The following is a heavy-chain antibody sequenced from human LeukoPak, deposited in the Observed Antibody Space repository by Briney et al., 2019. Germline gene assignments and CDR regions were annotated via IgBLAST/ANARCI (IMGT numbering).Heavy chain of an antibody. CDR3: ASSRYYYDSQVDY. J-gene: IGHJ4*02. V-gene: IGHV3-48*01. Sequence: GGSLRLSCAASGFTFSNAWMSWVRQAPGKGLEWVSYISSSSSTIYYADSVKGRFTISRDNAKNSLYLQMNSLRAEDTAVYYCASSRYYYDSQVDYWGQGTLVTVSS. CDR2: ISSSSSTI. D-gene: IGHD3-22*01. CDR1: GFTFSNAW.